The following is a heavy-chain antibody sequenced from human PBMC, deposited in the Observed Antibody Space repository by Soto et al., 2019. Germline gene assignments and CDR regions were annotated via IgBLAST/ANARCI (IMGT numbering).Heavy chain of an antibody. CDR2: IIPILGIA. J-gene: IGHJ6*02. Sequence: QVQLVQSGAEVKKPGSSVKVSCKASGGTFSSYTISWVRQAPGQGLEWMGRIIPILGIANYAQKFQGRVTITAEKTTSTAYMEVSSLRSEDTAVYYWARGGDIVVVVAATFGGMDVWGQGTTVTVSS. D-gene: IGHD2-15*01. CDR1: GGTFSSYT. CDR3: ARGGDIVVVVAATFGGMDV. V-gene: IGHV1-69*02.